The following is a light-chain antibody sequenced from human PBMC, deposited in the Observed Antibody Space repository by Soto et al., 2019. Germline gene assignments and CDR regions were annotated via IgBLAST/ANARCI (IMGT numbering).Light chain of an antibody. CDR3: QHYNSYSEA. V-gene: IGKV3-20*01. J-gene: IGKJ1*01. CDR2: GAS. CDR1: QSVSSSF. Sequence: EIVLTQSPDTLSLSPGERATLSCRASQSVSSSFLAWYQQKPGQAPRLLIYGASSRATGIPDRFSGSGSGTEFTLTISSLQPDDFATYYCQHYNSYSEAFGQGTKVDIK.